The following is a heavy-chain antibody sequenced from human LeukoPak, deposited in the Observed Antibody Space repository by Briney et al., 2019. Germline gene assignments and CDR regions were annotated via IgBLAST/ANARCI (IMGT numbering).Heavy chain of an antibody. V-gene: IGHV1-69*05. Sequence: SVKVSCKASGGTFSSYAISWVRQAPGQGLEWMGGIIPIFGTANYAQKFQGRVTMTRDTSTSTVYMELSSLRSEDTAVYYCARDPMTTVKASGNWFDPWGQGTLVTVSS. J-gene: IGHJ5*02. D-gene: IGHD4-11*01. CDR3: ARDPMTTVKASGNWFDP. CDR1: GGTFSSYA. CDR2: IIPIFGTA.